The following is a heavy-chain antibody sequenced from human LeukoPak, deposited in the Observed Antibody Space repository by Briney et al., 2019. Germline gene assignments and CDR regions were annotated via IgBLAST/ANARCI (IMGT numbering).Heavy chain of an antibody. CDR1: GGSFSGYY. J-gene: IGHJ6*02. CDR3: ARARGYSGYDYYHYSGMDV. D-gene: IGHD5-12*01. CDR2: INHSGST. V-gene: IGHV4-34*01. Sequence: PSETLSLTCAVYGGSFSGYYWSWIRQPPGKGLEWIGEINHSGSTNYNPSLKSRVTISVDTSKNQFSLKLSSVTAADTAVYYCARARGYSGYDYYHYSGMDVWGQGTTVTVSS.